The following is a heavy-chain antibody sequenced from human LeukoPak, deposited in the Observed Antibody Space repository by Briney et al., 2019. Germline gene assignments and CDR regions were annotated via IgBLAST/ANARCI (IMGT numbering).Heavy chain of an antibody. CDR3: ARDRESYTSGSYFI. J-gene: IGHJ4*02. Sequence: ASVKVSCKASGYTFTAYYIHWVRQAPGQGLEWMGWINPNSGDTNYAQKFRDRVTMARDTSVTAAYMELSSLGSDDTAAYYCARDRESYTSGSYFIWGQGSLITVPS. D-gene: IGHD3-10*01. V-gene: IGHV1-2*02. CDR2: INPNSGDT. CDR1: GYTFTAYY.